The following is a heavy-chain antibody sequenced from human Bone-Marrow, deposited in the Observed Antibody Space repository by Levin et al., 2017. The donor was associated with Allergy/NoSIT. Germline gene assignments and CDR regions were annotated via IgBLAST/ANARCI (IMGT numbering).Heavy chain of an antibody. CDR1: GFTFSSSG. CDR3: ARDFYGGNSGGFDY. J-gene: IGHJ4*02. Sequence: GGSLRLSCAASGFTFSSSGMHWVRQAPGKGLEWVAVIYYDGSNKYYADSVQGRFTISRDNSKNTLYLQMDSLRAEDTGVYYCARDFYGGNSGGFDYWGQGTPVTVSS. D-gene: IGHD4-23*01. CDR2: IYYDGSNK. V-gene: IGHV3-33*01.